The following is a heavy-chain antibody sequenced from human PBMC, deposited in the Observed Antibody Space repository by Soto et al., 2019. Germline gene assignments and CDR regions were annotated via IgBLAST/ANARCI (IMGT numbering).Heavy chain of an antibody. J-gene: IGHJ4*02. CDR3: ARSHRRYSSGWYPNYYFDY. V-gene: IGHV4-34*01. CDR1: GGSFSGYY. CDR2: INHSGST. D-gene: IGHD6-19*01. Sequence: QVQLQQWGAGLLKPSETLSLTCAVYGGSFSGYYWSWIRQPPGKGLEWIGEINHSGSTNYNPSLKSRVTISVDTSKNQFSLKLSSVTAADTVVYYCARSHRRYSSGWYPNYYFDYWGQGTLVTVSS.